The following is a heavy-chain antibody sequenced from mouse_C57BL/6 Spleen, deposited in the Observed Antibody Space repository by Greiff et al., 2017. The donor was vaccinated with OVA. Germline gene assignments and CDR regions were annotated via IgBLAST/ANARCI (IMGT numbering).Heavy chain of an antibody. Sequence: QVQLKQPGAELVKPGASVKLSCKASGYTFTSYWMHWVKQRPGRGLEWIGRIDPNGGGTKYNEKFKSKATLTVDKPSSTAYMQLSSLTSEDSAVYYCARYYYYAMDYWGQGTSVTVSS. CDR1: GYTFTSYW. J-gene: IGHJ4*01. V-gene: IGHV1-72*01. CDR2: IDPNGGGT. CDR3: ARYYYYAMDY.